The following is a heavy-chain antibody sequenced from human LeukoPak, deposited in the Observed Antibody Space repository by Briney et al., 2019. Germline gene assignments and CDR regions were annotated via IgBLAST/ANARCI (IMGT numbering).Heavy chain of an antibody. Sequence: GRSLRLSCTASGFTFGDYAMSWVRQAPGKGLEWVGFIRSKAYGGTTGYAASVKGRFTISRDDSKSIAYLQTNSLKTEDTAVYYCTRDLKNLGNYYYYGMDVWGKGTTVTVSS. CDR1: GFTFGDYA. CDR2: IRSKAYGGTT. CDR3: TRDLKNLGNYYYYGMDV. J-gene: IGHJ6*04. V-gene: IGHV3-49*04. D-gene: IGHD1-7*01.